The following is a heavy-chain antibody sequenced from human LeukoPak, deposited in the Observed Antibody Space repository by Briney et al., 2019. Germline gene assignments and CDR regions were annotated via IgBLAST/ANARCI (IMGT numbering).Heavy chain of an antibody. J-gene: IGHJ5*02. D-gene: IGHD3-22*01. Sequence: PGGSLRLSCAASGFTFSTYAMTWVRQAPGRGLEWVSVISGSGVDTFYADSVKGRFTISRDNSKNTLYLQMDRLRAEDTAIYYCAKDRPRDYSSRQGFSDNWFDPWGQGTLVTVSS. CDR1: GFTFSTYA. CDR3: AKDRPRDYSSRQGFSDNWFDP. CDR2: ISGSGVDT. V-gene: IGHV3-23*01.